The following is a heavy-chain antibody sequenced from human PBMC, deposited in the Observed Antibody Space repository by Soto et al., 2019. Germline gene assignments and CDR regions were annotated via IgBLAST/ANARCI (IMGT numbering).Heavy chain of an antibody. CDR2: VQSTGDT. D-gene: IGHD1-1*01. CDR3: ASGGGTLDKLDWLDI. Sequence: SETLSLTCTLSSGSVSNYYWHWIRQSPGKGLEWIGCVQSTGDTKYNPSLKSRVSLSIDTSKKQFSLKLNSVSAADTAVYYCASGGGTLDKLDWLDICGQGAKVTVPS. V-gene: IGHV4-59*02. CDR1: SGSVSNYY. J-gene: IGHJ5*02.